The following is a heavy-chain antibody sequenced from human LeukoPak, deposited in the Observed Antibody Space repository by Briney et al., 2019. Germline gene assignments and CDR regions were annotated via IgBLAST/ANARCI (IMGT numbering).Heavy chain of an antibody. CDR1: GYTYSDFG. CDR3: ARAGAAVTMFFDF. CDR2: IGAYNDNT. V-gene: IGHV1-18*01. J-gene: IGHJ4*02. Sequence: ASVKVSCKASGYTYSDFGITWVRQAPGQGVEWMGWIGAYNDNTNYPQKFQGRVTLTTDTSTSTAYMELRSLTSDDTALYYCARAGAAVTMFFDFWGQGTLVTVSS. D-gene: IGHD4-17*01.